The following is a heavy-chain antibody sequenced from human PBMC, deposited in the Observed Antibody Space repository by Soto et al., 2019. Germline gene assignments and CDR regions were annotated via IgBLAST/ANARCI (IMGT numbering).Heavy chain of an antibody. CDR1: GGSLSSYY. V-gene: IGHV4-59*01. CDR3: GSVRPSGYVLS. D-gene: IGHD6-25*01. CDR2: VYFSGNT. Sequence: SETLSLTCTVSGGSLSSYYWTWIRQSPGKGLEWIGYVYFSGNTNYNPSLKSRVAISIDTSKNQFSLRLASVTAADTAFYYCGSVRPSGYVLSWGQGTLVTSPQ. J-gene: IGHJ5*02.